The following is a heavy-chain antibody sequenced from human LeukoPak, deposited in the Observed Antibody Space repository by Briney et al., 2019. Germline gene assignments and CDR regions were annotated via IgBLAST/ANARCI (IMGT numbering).Heavy chain of an antibody. CDR3: ARVGAKNFGGPSGLLQKYYYYYYMDV. CDR1: GGSFSGYY. D-gene: IGHD4-23*01. J-gene: IGHJ6*03. Sequence: SETLSLSCAVYGGSFSGYYWSWIRQPPGKGLEWIGEINHSGSTNFNPSLKSRVTISVDTSKNQFSLKLSSVTAADTAVYYCARVGAKNFGGPSGLLQKYYYYYYMDVWGKGTTVTVSS. V-gene: IGHV4-34*01. CDR2: INHSGST.